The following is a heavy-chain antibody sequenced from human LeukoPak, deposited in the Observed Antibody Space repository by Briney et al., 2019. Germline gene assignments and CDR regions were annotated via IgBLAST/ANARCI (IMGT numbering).Heavy chain of an antibody. Sequence: SETLSLTCAVYGGSFSGYYWSWIRQPPGKGLEWIGEINHSGSTNYNPSLKSRVTISVDTSKNQFSLKLSSVTAADTAVYYCAILSMVRGVINNYWGQGTLVTVSS. CDR3: AILSMVRGVINNY. J-gene: IGHJ4*02. CDR1: GGSFSGYY. D-gene: IGHD3-10*01. V-gene: IGHV4-34*01. CDR2: INHSGST.